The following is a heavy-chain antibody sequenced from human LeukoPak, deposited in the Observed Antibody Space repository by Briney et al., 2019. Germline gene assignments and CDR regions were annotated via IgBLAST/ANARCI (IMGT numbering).Heavy chain of an antibody. D-gene: IGHD2-2*01. CDR2: IYYSGST. Sequence: PETLTLTCTVSGGSISSSSYYWGWIRQPPGKGREWIGSIYYSGSTYYNPSLKSRVTISVDTSKNQFSLKLSSVTAADTAVYYCARHGVGSSTVDYWGQGTLVTVSS. CDR3: ARHGVGSSTVDY. CDR1: GGSISSSSYY. V-gene: IGHV4-39*01. J-gene: IGHJ4*02.